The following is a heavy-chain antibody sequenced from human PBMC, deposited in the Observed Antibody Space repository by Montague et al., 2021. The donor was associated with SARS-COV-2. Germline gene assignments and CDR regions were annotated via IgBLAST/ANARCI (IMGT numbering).Heavy chain of an antibody. J-gene: IGHJ3*02. CDR1: GGSISSNNYY. Sequence: SETLSLTCTVSGGSISSNNYYWDWIRQPPGKGLEWIGSIYDSGSTYYNPSLESRVTTSVDTSKNHFSLKLNSVTAADTAVYYCARRGRKLLPVATTIGGFDIWGQGTMVTVSS. D-gene: IGHD5-12*01. CDR3: ARRGRKLLPVATTIGGFDI. CDR2: IYDSGST. V-gene: IGHV4-39*02.